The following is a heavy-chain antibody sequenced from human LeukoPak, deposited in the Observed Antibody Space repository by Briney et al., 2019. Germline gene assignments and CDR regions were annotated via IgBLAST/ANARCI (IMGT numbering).Heavy chain of an antibody. D-gene: IGHD5-12*01. CDR1: GFDIKNHE. V-gene: IGHV3-48*03. Sequence: GGSLRLSCAASGFDIKNHEMNWVRQAPGKGLDWISYISSGAHTIHYADSVKGRFTVSRDDAENSLSLQMNRLRADDTSVYYCARSPSNGYDYMDYWGRGTLVTVSS. CDR2: ISSGAHTI. J-gene: IGHJ4*02. CDR3: ARSPSNGYDYMDY.